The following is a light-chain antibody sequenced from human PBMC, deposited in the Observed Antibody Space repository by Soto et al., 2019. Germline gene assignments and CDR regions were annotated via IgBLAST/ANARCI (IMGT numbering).Light chain of an antibody. V-gene: IGKV1-39*01. CDR2: AAS. J-gene: IGKJ2*01. Sequence: DIQMTQSPSSLSASVGDTVTITCRASQSISNDLYWYQQKPGKAPKLLIYAASTLQGGVPSRFSGRGSGTDFTLTISSLQPEDFATYYCQQSYSTPPYTFGQGTRLEIK. CDR3: QQSYSTPPYT. CDR1: QSISND.